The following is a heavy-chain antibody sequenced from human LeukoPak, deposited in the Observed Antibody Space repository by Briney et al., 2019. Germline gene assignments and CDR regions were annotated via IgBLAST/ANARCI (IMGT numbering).Heavy chain of an antibody. Sequence: SQTLSLTCSVSGVSISSGGYFWNWIRHHPGRGLEWMGYIYHSGITYYNPSLKSRVTISVDKPHHQFSLNLTSVTAADTAIYFCARTLHQGEEIWLDSWGQGTLVTVSS. J-gene: IGHJ4*02. D-gene: IGHD5-24*01. CDR2: IYHSGIT. CDR1: GVSISSGGYF. V-gene: IGHV4-31*03. CDR3: ARTLHQGEEIWLDS.